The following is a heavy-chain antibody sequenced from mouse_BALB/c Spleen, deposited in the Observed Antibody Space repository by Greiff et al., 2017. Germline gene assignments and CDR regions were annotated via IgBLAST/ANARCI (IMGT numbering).Heavy chain of an antibody. V-gene: IGHV2-9*02. Sequence: VQLKESGPGLVAPSQSLSITCTVSGFSLTSYGVHWVRQPPGKGLEWLGVIWAGGSTNYNSALMSRLSISKDNSKSQVFLKMNSLQTDDTAMYYCARDGITTVVARYFDVWGAGTTVTVSS. J-gene: IGHJ1*01. CDR1: GFSLTSYG. CDR2: IWAGGST. D-gene: IGHD1-1*01. CDR3: ARDGITTVVARYFDV.